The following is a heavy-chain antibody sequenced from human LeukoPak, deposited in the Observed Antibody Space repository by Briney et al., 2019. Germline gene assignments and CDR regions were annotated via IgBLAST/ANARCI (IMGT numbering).Heavy chain of an antibody. Sequence: SETLSLTCAVYGGSFSGYYWSWIRQPPGKGLEWIGEINHSGSTNYNPSLKSRVTISVDTSKNQFTLKLSSVTAADTAVYYCAGQQWLVPDDAFDIWGQGTMVTVSS. CDR1: GGSFSGYY. J-gene: IGHJ3*02. D-gene: IGHD6-19*01. CDR2: INHSGST. V-gene: IGHV4-34*01. CDR3: AGQQWLVPDDAFDI.